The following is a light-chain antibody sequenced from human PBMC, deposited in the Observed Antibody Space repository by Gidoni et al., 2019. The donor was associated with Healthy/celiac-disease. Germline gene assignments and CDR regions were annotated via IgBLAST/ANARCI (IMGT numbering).Light chain of an antibody. CDR1: QGISSY. Sequence: DIQLTQSPSFLSASVGDRVTITCRASQGISSYLAWYQQKPGKAPKRLIYAASTLQSGVPSRFSGSGSGTEFTLTISSMQAEDFATDYCQQLNSYPFTFGPGTKVDIK. CDR3: QQLNSYPFT. CDR2: AAS. V-gene: IGKV1-9*01. J-gene: IGKJ3*01.